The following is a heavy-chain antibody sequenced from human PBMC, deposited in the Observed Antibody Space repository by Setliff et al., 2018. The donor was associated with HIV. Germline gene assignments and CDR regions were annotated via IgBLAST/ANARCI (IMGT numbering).Heavy chain of an antibody. Sequence: NPSETLSLTCTVTGGSISSGGFYWTWIRQHPGKGLEWIGYIYNTGSTKYNPSLQSRVTMSIDTSKNQFSLRLTSVTAADTAVYYCARRIDDSGSFPDKNWFDTWGQGSLVTVSS. D-gene: IGHD3-10*01. V-gene: IGHV4-61*08. CDR1: GGSISSGGFY. J-gene: IGHJ5*02. CDR3: ARRIDDSGSFPDKNWFDT. CDR2: IYNTGST.